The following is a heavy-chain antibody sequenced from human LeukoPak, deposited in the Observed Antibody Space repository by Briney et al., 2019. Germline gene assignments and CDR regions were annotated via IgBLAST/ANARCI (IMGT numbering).Heavy chain of an antibody. V-gene: IGHV3-21*01. D-gene: IGHD5-18*01. CDR3: ARDQEPGYSNGVGLDY. Sequence: GGSLRLSCVASGFTFSTCSMNWVRQAPGKGLEWVSLISSSSDKIYYADSVKGRFTISRDNAKNSLYLQMNNLRAEDTGVYYCARDQEPGYSNGVGLDYWGQGTLVTVSS. CDR2: ISSSSDKI. CDR1: GFTFSTCS. J-gene: IGHJ4*02.